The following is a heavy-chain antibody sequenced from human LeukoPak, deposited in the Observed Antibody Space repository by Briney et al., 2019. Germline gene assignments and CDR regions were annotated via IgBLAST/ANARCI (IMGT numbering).Heavy chain of an antibody. J-gene: IGHJ4*02. V-gene: IGHV1-8*03. CDR1: GYTFTSYD. CDR2: MNPNSGNT. CDR3: ASGSVGATTYY. Sequence: ASVKVSCKASGYTFTSYDINWVRQATGQGLEWMGWMNPNSGNTGYAQKFQGRVTITRNTSISTAYMELSSLRSGDTAVYYCASGSVGATTYYWGQGTLVTVSS. D-gene: IGHD1-26*01.